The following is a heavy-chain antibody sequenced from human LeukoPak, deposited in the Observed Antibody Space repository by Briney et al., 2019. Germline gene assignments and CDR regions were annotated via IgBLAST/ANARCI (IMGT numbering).Heavy chain of an antibody. CDR2: MNPNSGNT. D-gene: IGHD5-12*01. CDR3: ARDYSGYDSPELDY. J-gene: IGHJ4*02. Sequence: ASVKVSCKASGYTFTSYDINWVRQATGQGLEWMGWMNPNSGNTGYAQKFQGRVTMTRNTSISTAYMELSSLRSEDTAVYYCARDYSGYDSPELDYWGQGTLVTVSS. V-gene: IGHV1-8*01. CDR1: GYTFTSYD.